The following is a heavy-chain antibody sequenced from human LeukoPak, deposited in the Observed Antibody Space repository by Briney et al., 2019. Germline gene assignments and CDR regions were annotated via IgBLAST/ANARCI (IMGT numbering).Heavy chain of an antibody. J-gene: IGHJ4*02. V-gene: IGHV3-48*01. CDR3: ARDRAAGAYPWYFDY. Sequence: GGSLRLSCAASGFTFSSYEMNWVRQAPGKGLEWVSYISSSSNTIYYADSVKGRFTISRDNAKNSLYLQMNSLRAEDTAVYYCARDRAAGAYPWYFDYWGQGTLVTVSS. D-gene: IGHD3-16*01. CDR2: ISSSSNTI. CDR1: GFTFSSYE.